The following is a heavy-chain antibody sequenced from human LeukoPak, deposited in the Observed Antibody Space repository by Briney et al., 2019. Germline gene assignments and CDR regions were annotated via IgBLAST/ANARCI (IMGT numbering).Heavy chain of an antibody. CDR3: ARDHLWAFDY. J-gene: IGHJ4*02. D-gene: IGHD1-26*01. V-gene: IGHV3-48*02. Sequence: GGSPRLPCAQPGVTPLTSFTRCVPPAPGEGLEWVAYIRSVSDTVYYADSVKGRLTISTDSAQNSLFLYMNSLRDEDSAVYYCARDHLWAFDYWGQGALVTVSS. CDR1: GVTPLTSF. CDR2: IRSVSDTV.